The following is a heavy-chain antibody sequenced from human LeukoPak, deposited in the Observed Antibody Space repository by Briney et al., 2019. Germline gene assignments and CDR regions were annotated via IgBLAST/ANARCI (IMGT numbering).Heavy chain of an antibody. CDR1: DYTFTNYG. Sequence: ASVKVSCKASDYTFTNYGISWVRQAPGQGLEWMGWISAYNGDTNYAQKLQGRVTMTTDTSTSTAYMELRSLRSDDTAVYYCARTDYGHPLGGYWGQGTLVTVSS. V-gene: IGHV1-18*01. CDR2: ISAYNGDT. D-gene: IGHD4-17*01. CDR3: ARTDYGHPLGGY. J-gene: IGHJ4*02.